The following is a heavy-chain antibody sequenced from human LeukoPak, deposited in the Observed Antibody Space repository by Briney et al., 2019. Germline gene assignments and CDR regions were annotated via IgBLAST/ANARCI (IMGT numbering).Heavy chain of an antibody. CDR3: ARDRPSGYYDFWSGYRRFDP. V-gene: IGHV1-69*05. CDR1: GGTFSSYA. J-gene: IGHJ5*02. CDR2: IIPIFGTA. Sequence: SVKVSCKASGGTFSSYAISWVRQAPGQGLEWMGGIIPIFGTANYAQKFQGRVTITTDESTSTAYVELSSLRSEDTAVYYCARDRPSGYYDFWSGYRRFDPWGQGTLVTVSS. D-gene: IGHD3-3*01.